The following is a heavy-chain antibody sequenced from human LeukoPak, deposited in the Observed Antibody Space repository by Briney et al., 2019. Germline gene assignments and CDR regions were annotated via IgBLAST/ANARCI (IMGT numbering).Heavy chain of an antibody. CDR3: TTAGRTYYFDSSGYWNAFDI. J-gene: IGHJ3*02. V-gene: IGHV3-15*01. D-gene: IGHD3-22*01. CDR1: GFTFSNAW. CDR2: IKSKSDGGTT. Sequence: GGSLRLSCAASGFTFSNAWMSWVRQAPGKGLEWVGRIKSKSDGGTTDYAAPVKGRFTISRDYSKNTLNLQMNSLKTEDTAVYYRTTAGRTYYFDSSGYWNAFDIWGQGTMVTVSS.